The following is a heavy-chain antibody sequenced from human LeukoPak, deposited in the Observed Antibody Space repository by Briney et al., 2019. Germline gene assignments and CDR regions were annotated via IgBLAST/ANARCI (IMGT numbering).Heavy chain of an antibody. CDR2: IRGSGDGT. D-gene: IGHD4-17*01. J-gene: IGHJ3*01. V-gene: IGHV3-23*01. CDR1: GFTFRNYA. CDR3: GRDPNGDYVGAFDF. Sequence: GGSLRLSCAAPGFTFRNYAFTWVRQAPGKGLESASSIRGSGDGTSYADSVRGRFTMSRDNSKNTLYLQMDSLRAEDTAMYYCGRDPNGDYVGAFDFWGRGTLVTVSS.